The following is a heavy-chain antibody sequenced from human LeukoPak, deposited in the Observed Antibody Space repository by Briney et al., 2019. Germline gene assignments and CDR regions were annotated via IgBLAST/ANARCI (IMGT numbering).Heavy chain of an antibody. V-gene: IGHV3-74*01. CDR3: ARLYSYAYDY. CDR1: GFTFSGYW. D-gene: IGHD3-16*01. J-gene: IGHJ4*02. Sequence: QSGGSLRLSCAASGFTFSGYWMHWVRQAPGKGLVWVSRINSDDSSTRYADSVKGRFTISRDNAKNTVYLQMNSLRAEDTAMYYCARLYSYAYDYWGQGTLVTVSS. CDR2: INSDDSST.